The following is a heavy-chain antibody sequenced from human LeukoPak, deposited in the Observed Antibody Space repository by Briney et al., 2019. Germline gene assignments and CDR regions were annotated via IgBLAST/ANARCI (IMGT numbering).Heavy chain of an antibody. CDR2: INHSGST. CDR1: GGSFSGYY. CDR3: ARGRDPIVGANTLFDY. D-gene: IGHD1-26*01. Sequence: SETLSLTCAVYGGSFSGYYWSWIRQPPGKGLEWIGEINHSGSTNYNPSLKSRVTISVDTSKNQFSLKLSSVTAADTAVYYCARGRDPIVGANTLFDYWGQGTLATVSS. J-gene: IGHJ4*02. V-gene: IGHV4-34*01.